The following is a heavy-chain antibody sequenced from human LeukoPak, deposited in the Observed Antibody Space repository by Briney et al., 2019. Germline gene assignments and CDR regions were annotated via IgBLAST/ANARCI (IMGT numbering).Heavy chain of an antibody. Sequence: GGSLRLSCAASGFTFGDYAMHWVRQAPGKGLDWVSLISGDGGSTYYADSVKGRFTISRDNSKNSLYLQMNSLRTEDTALYYCAKGYYDSSGYYGYWGQGTLVTVSS. CDR3: AKGYYDSSGYYGY. CDR1: GFTFGDYA. V-gene: IGHV3-43*02. J-gene: IGHJ4*02. D-gene: IGHD3-22*01. CDR2: ISGDGGST.